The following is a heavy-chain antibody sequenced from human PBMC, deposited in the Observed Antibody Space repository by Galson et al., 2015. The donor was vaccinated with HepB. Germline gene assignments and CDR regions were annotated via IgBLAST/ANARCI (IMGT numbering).Heavy chain of an antibody. CDR1: GFTFSSYG. V-gene: IGHV1-18*04. CDR2: ISFYNGNI. Sequence: SVKVSCKASGFTFSSYGFSWVRQAPGQGLEWIGWISFYNGNINYAQDFQGRVTMTRDTSTSTAYMELKTLRSDDTALYYCSTYLDARGPMAADYWGQGTLVTVSS. CDR3: STYLDARGPMAADY. J-gene: IGHJ4*02. D-gene: IGHD6-6*01.